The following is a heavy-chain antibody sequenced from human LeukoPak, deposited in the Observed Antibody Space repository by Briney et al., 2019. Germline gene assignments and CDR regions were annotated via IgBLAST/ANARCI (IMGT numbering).Heavy chain of an antibody. CDR1: GFTFSSYW. J-gene: IGHJ4*02. Sequence: GGSLRLPCAASGFTFSSYWMHWVRHAPGKGLVWVSRINSDGRSTSYADSEKGRFTISRDNAKNTLYLQMNSLRAEDTAVYYWARTWRPTSSVWIDYWGQGTLVTVSS. D-gene: IGHD6-19*01. V-gene: IGHV3-74*01. CDR2: INSDGRST. CDR3: ARTWRPTSSVWIDY.